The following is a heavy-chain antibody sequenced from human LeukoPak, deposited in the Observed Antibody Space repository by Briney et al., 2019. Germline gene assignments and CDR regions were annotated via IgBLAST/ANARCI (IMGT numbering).Heavy chain of an antibody. Sequence: GGSLRLSCAASGFTFSSYEMNWVRQAPGKGLEWVSYISSSGSTIYYADSVKGRFTISRDNSKNTLYLQMNSLRAEDTAVYYCAKPYYDSSGYYYEEVFDYWGQGTLVTVSS. D-gene: IGHD3-22*01. J-gene: IGHJ4*02. CDR3: AKPYYDSSGYYYEEVFDY. V-gene: IGHV3-48*03. CDR1: GFTFSSYE. CDR2: ISSSGSTI.